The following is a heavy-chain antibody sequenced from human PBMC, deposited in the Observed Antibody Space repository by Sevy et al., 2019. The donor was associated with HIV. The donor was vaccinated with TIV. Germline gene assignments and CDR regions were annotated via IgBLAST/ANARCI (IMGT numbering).Heavy chain of an antibody. CDR1: GFTFSDYW. V-gene: IGHV3-7*01. CDR2: IKQDGSDK. Sequence: GGSLRRSCTASGFTFSDYWMSWVRQAPGKGLEWVANIKQDGSDKHYVDSVKGRFTISRDNAKNSLYLQMNSLRAGDTAVYYWARGVTTVTPFDYWGQGTLVTVSS. CDR3: ARGVTTVTPFDY. D-gene: IGHD4-17*01. J-gene: IGHJ4*02.